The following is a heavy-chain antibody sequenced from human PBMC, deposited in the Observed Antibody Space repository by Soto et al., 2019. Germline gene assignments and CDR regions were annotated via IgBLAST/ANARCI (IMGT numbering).Heavy chain of an antibody. CDR1: GFTFSSYW. D-gene: IGHD5-12*01. J-gene: IGHJ6*02. Sequence: GGSLRLSCAASGFTFSSYWMSWVRQAPGKGLEWVANIKQDGSEKYYVDSVKGRFTISRDNAKNSLYLQMNSLRAEDTAVYYCARDRRGYYYYAMDVWGQGTTVTVSS. CDR3: ARDRRGYYYYAMDV. V-gene: IGHV3-7*05. CDR2: IKQDGSEK.